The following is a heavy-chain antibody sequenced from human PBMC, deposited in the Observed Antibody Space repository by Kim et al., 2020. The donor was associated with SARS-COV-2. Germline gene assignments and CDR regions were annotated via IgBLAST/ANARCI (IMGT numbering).Heavy chain of an antibody. V-gene: IGHV4-34*01. CDR3: ARVWHIVVVTANYFDY. Sequence: SETLSLTCAVYGGSFSGYYWSWIRQPPGKGLEWIGEINHSGSTNYNPSLKSRVTISVDTSKNQFSLKLSSVTAADTAVYYCARVWHIVVVTANYFDYWGQGTLVTVSS. CDR1: GGSFSGYY. D-gene: IGHD2-21*02. J-gene: IGHJ4*02. CDR2: INHSGST.